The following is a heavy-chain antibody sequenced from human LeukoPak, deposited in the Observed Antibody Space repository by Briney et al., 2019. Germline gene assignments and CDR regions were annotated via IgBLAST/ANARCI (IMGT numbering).Heavy chain of an antibody. D-gene: IGHD3-9*01. Sequence: SETLSLTCAVYGGSFSGYYWSWIRQPPGKGLEWIGEINHSGSTNYNPSLKSRVAISVDTSKNQFSLKLSSVTAGDTAVYYCARGVRGRYFDWLFKYYFDYWGQGTLVTVSS. CDR1: GGSFSGYY. CDR3: ARGVRGRYFDWLFKYYFDY. V-gene: IGHV4-34*01. CDR2: INHSGST. J-gene: IGHJ4*02.